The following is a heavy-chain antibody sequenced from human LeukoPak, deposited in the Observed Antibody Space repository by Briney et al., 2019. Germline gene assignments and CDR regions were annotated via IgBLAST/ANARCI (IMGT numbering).Heavy chain of an antibody. CDR2: IYYSGST. Sequence: PSETLSLTCTVSGDSMSSYYWNWIRQPPGKGLEWIGYIYYSGSTKYNPSLMSRVTISVDRSKNQFSLKLNFVTAADTAVYYCARGGVRYFDPLDYWGQGTLVTVSS. CDR3: ARGGVRYFDPLDY. V-gene: IGHV4-59*01. J-gene: IGHJ4*02. D-gene: IGHD3-9*01. CDR1: GDSMSSYY.